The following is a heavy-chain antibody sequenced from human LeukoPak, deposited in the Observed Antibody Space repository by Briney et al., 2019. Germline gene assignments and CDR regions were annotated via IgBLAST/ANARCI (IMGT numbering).Heavy chain of an antibody. V-gene: IGHV4-34*01. J-gene: IGHJ4*02. D-gene: IGHD3-22*01. Sequence: SETLSLTCAVYGGSFSGYYWSRIRQPPGKGLEWIGEIYHSGSTNYNPSLKSRVTISVDKSKNQFSLKLSSVTAADTAVYYCATKLRYYYDSSGYFDYWGQGTLVTVSS. CDR3: ATKLRYYYDSSGYFDY. CDR2: IYHSGST. CDR1: GGSFSGYY.